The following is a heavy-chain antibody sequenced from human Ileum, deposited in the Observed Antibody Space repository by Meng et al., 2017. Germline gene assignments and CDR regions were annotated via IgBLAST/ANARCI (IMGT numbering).Heavy chain of an antibody. Sequence: QVQLQESGPGLVRPAETLSLICTDSGGSVSSDGFQWGWVRQPPGKGLEWIGYASTNYNPSLKSRVTISLDTSKNQFSLELSSVTAADTAVYYCARDHWGSLDYWGQGILVTVSS. CDR2: AST. J-gene: IGHJ4*02. CDR1: GGSVSSDGFQ. CDR3: ARDHWGSLDY. V-gene: IGHV4-61*08. D-gene: IGHD7-27*01.